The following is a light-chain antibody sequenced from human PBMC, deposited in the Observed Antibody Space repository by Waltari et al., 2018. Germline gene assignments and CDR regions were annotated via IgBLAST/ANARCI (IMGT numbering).Light chain of an antibody. J-gene: IGKJ4*01. CDR1: QSISKW. V-gene: IGKV1-5*03. Sequence: DIQMTQSPSTLSASVGDRVIFSCRASQSISKWLAWYQQKPGKSPKLLIYKASTLESGVPSRCSGSGSGTEFTLTISSLQPEDFATYYCQQYNSYSLLSFGGGTKVEIK. CDR3: QQYNSYSLLS. CDR2: KAS.